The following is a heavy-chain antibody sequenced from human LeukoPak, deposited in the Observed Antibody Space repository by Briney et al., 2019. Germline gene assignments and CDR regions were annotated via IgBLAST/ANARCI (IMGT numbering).Heavy chain of an antibody. CDR2: IHPNSGGT. CDR3: ARDLGGYDFGVYY. CDR1: GYTFTGYY. V-gene: IGHV1-2*02. D-gene: IGHD5-12*01. Sequence: ASVKVSCKASGYTFTGYYMHWVRQAPGQGLEWMGWIHPNSGGTNYAQKFQGRVTMTRDTSISTAYMELSRLRSDDTAVYYCARDLGGYDFGVYYLGQGTLVTVSS. J-gene: IGHJ4*02.